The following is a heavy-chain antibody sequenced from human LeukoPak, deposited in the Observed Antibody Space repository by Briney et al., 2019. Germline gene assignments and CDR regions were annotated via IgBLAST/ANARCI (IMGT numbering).Heavy chain of an antibody. J-gene: IGHJ4*02. D-gene: IGHD3-3*01. CDR1: GGSFSGYY. CDR3: ARGPRITIFGVVIIRGSYFDY. V-gene: IGHV4-34*01. Sequence: SETLSLTCAVYGGSFSGYYWSWIRQPPGKGLEWIGEINHSGSTNYNPSLKSRVTISVDTSKNQFSLKLGSVTAADTAVYYCARGPRITIFGVVIIRGSYFDYWGQGTLVTVSS. CDR2: INHSGST.